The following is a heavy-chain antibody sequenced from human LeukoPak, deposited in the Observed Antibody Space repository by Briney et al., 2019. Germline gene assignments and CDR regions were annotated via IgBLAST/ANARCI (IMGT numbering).Heavy chain of an antibody. D-gene: IGHD3-10*01. Sequence: SETLSLTCTVSGGSISSYYWSWIRQPPGKGLEWIGYIYYSGSTNYNPSLKSRVTIPVDTSKNQFSLKLSSVTAADTAVYYCARDYYGSGAFDIWGQGTMVTVSS. CDR1: GGSISSYY. CDR2: IYYSGST. J-gene: IGHJ3*02. V-gene: IGHV4-59*01. CDR3: ARDYYGSGAFDI.